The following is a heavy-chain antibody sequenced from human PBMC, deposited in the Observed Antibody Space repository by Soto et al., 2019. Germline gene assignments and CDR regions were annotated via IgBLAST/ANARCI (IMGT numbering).Heavy chain of an antibody. J-gene: IGHJ6*02. V-gene: IGHV4-34*01. Sequence: PSETPSLTCAVYGGSFSGYYWSWIRQPPGKGLEWIGEINHSGSTNYNPSLKSRVTISVDTSKNQFSLKLSSVTAADTAVYYCARGFRAWDGHNYHYYYYGMDVWGQGTTVTVSS. CDR1: GGSFSGYY. D-gene: IGHD1-26*01. CDR3: ARGFRAWDGHNYHYYYYGMDV. CDR2: INHSGST.